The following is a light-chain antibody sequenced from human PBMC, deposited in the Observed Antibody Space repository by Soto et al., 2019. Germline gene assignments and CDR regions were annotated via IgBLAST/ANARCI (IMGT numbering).Light chain of an antibody. Sequence: QSVLTQPASVSVSPGHSITISCTGTSSDVGAYNYVSWYQQHPGKAPKLMIYDVTNRPSGVSNRFSGSKSGYTASLTISGLQAEDEADYYCSSYTTSSTYVFGNGTKVTVL. CDR3: SSYTTSSTYV. J-gene: IGLJ1*01. V-gene: IGLV2-14*03. CDR2: DVT. CDR1: SSDVGAYNY.